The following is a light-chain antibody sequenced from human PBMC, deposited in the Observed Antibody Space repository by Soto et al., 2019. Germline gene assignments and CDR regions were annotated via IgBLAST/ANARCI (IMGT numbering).Light chain of an antibody. CDR1: SSNIGAEYD. J-gene: IGLJ1*01. V-gene: IGLV1-40*01. CDR3: QSYDSSLRGSV. CDR2: GNS. Sequence: QSALTQPPSLSGAPGQRVTISCTGSSSNIGAEYDVHWYQQVPGTAPKLLIFGNSNRPSGVPDRFSGSKSDTSASLAITGLQAEDEADYYCQSYDSSLRGSVFGTGTRSP.